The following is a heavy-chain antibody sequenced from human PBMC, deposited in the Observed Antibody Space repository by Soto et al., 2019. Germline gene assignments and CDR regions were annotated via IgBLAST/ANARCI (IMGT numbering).Heavy chain of an antibody. CDR3: ARHTPAISISDH. D-gene: IGHD2-15*01. V-gene: IGHV4-39*01. CDR1: GGSISSSSYY. J-gene: IGHJ4*02. CDR2: IYYSGST. Sequence: SETLSLTCTVSGGSISSSSYYWGWIRQPPGKGLEWIGSIYYSGSTYYNPSLKSRITISVDQSKNQLSLQLSSETAADTAVYYCARHTPAISISDHWGQGTLVTVS.